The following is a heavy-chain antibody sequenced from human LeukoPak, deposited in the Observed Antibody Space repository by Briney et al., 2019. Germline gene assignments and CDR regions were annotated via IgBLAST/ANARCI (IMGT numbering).Heavy chain of an antibody. J-gene: IGHJ4*02. Sequence: GGSLRLSCAASRFTFSSYWMHWVRQGPGKGLVWVSRINSDGSSTTYADSVKGRFTISRDNAKNTLYLQMNSLRAEDTAVYYCARGSYGYDYWGQGTLVTVSS. CDR1: RFTFSSYW. D-gene: IGHD5-18*01. V-gene: IGHV3-74*01. CDR2: INSDGSST. CDR3: ARGSYGYDY.